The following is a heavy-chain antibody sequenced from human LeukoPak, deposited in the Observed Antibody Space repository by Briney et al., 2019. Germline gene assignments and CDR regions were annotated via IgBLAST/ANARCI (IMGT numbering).Heavy chain of an antibody. D-gene: IGHD3-22*01. CDR1: GYTFTSYG. CDR3: ARDRLYYYDSSGYYDWYFDL. J-gene: IGHJ2*01. V-gene: IGHV1-18*01. CDR2: ISAYNGNT. Sequence: ASVKVSCKASGYTFTSYGISWVRQAPGQGLEWMGWISAYNGNTNYAQELQGRVTMTTDTSTSTAYMELRSLRSDDTAVYYCARDRLYYYDSSGYYDWYFDLWGRGTLVNVSS.